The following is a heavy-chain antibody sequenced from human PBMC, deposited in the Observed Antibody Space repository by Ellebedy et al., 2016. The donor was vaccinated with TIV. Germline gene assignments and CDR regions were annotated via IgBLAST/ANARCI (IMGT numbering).Heavy chain of an antibody. J-gene: IGHJ4*03. Sequence: GSLRLXCAVYGGSFSGYYWSWIRQPPGKGLEWIGEINHSGSTNYNPSLKSRVTISVDTSKNQFSLKLSSVTAADTAVYYCARARAEDYWGQGTTVTVSS. CDR3: ARARAEDY. CDR2: INHSGST. D-gene: IGHD1-26*01. CDR1: GGSFSGYY. V-gene: IGHV4-34*01.